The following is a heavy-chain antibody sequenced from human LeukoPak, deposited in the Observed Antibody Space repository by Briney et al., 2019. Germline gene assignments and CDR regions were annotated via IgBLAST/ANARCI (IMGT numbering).Heavy chain of an antibody. Sequence: PGGSLRLSCAASGLTLSNYYMSWIRQAPGKGLGWVSYISNIGSTTHHADSVKGRFTISRDNAKNSLYLQMNSLRAEDTAVYYCASDISNKGFDYWGQGTLVTVSS. D-gene: IGHD3-3*02. J-gene: IGHJ4*02. V-gene: IGHV3-11*04. CDR3: ASDISNKGFDY. CDR1: GLTLSNYY. CDR2: ISNIGSTT.